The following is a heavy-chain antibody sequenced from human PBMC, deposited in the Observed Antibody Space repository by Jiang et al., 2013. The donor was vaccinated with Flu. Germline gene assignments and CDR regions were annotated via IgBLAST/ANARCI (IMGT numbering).Heavy chain of an antibody. V-gene: IGHV4-38-2*02. CDR2: ISHTGTT. D-gene: IGHD3-10*01. CDR1: GYSINSGYY. Sequence: TCTVSGYSINSGYYWGWVRQPPGKGLEWIGSISHTGTTYYNPSLKTRLTISLDTSKNQFSLMLTSVTAADTAVYYCATTTGNWGQGTLVTVSS. J-gene: IGHJ4*02. CDR3: ATTTGN.